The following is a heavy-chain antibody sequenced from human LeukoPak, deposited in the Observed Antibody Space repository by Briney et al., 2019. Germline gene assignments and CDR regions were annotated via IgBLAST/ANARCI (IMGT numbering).Heavy chain of an antibody. CDR2: INPSGGST. D-gene: IGHD3-3*01. CDR1: GYTLTSYY. CDR3: ARDDFWSGYYNYYYYYMDV. V-gene: IGHV1-46*01. Sequence: ASVKVSCKASGYTLTSYYMHWVRQAPGQGLEWMGIINPSGGSTNYAQKFQGRVTMTRDTSTSTVYMELSSLRSEDTAVYYCARDDFWSGYYNYYYYYMDVWGKGTTVTVSS. J-gene: IGHJ6*03.